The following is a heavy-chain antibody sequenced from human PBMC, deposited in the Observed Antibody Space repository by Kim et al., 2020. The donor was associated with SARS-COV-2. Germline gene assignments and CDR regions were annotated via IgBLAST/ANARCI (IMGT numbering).Heavy chain of an antibody. CDR2: ISAYNGNT. Sequence: ASVKVSCKASGYTFTSYGISWVRQAPGQGLEWMGWISAYNGNTNYAQKLQGRVTMTTDTSTSTAYMELRSLRSDDTAVYYCAREESPPYYYYGMDVWGQGTTVTVSS. V-gene: IGHV1-18*04. J-gene: IGHJ6*02. CDR1: GYTFTSYG. CDR3: AREESPPYYYYGMDV.